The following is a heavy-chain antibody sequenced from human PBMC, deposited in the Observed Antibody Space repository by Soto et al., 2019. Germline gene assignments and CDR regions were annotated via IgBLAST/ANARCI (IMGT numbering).Heavy chain of an antibody. CDR3: ADFKFRPIWYDS. CDR1: GFTFTDYY. V-gene: IGHV3-11*01. CDR2: ISTSGSTI. Sequence: GGSLRLSSATSGFTFTDYYMTWIRQAPGKGLEWLSYISTSGSTIFYADSVKGRFTISRDNAKNSLYLQMNSLRPEDTALYFCADFKFRPIWYDSWGQGTLVTVYS. J-gene: IGHJ4*02. D-gene: IGHD6-6*01.